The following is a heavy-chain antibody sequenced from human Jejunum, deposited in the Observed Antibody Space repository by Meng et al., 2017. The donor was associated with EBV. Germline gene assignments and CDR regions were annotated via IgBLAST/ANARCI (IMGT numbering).Heavy chain of an antibody. D-gene: IGHD3-10*01. CDR2: ISGSGGSA. Sequence: RLGSGGCLVRTGGSLRLSCAASGFTFSNYPMYWVRQAPGKGLEWVSGISGSGGSAYYADSVKGRFTISRDNSKNTLYLQMNSLRAEDTAIYYCAKRGDSGTYYKAIDYWGQGTLVTVSS. J-gene: IGHJ4*02. CDR1: GFTFSNYP. V-gene: IGHV3-23*01. CDR3: AKRGDSGTYYKAIDY.